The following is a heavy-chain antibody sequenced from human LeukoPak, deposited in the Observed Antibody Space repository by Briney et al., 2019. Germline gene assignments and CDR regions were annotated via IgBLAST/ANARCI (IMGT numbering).Heavy chain of an antibody. J-gene: IGHJ4*02. CDR1: GGSISSYY. CDR3: AEGSYGWFDY. V-gene: IGHV4-4*07. Sequence: PSETLSLTCTVSGGSISSYYWSWIRQPAGKGLEWIGRIYTSGSTNYNPSLKSRVTMSVDTSKNQFSLKLTSVTTADAAVYYCAEGSYGWFDYWGRGTLVTVSS. CDR2: IYTSGST. D-gene: IGHD3-10*01.